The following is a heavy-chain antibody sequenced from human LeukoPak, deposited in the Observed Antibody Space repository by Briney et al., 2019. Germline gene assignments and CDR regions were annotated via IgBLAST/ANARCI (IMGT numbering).Heavy chain of an antibody. CDR1: GFTFSSYA. J-gene: IGHJ6*03. Sequence: GGSLRLSCAASGFTFSSYAMSWVRQAPGKGLEWVSAISGSGGSTYYADSVKGRFTISRDNSKNTLYLQMNSLRAEDTAVYYCAKDLYNNPYYYMDVWGKGTTVTVSS. CDR2: ISGSGGST. CDR3: AKDLYNNPYYYMDV. V-gene: IGHV3-23*01. D-gene: IGHD1-14*01.